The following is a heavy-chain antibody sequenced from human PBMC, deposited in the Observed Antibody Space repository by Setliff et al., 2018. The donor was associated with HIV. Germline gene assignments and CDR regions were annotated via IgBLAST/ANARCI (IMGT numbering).Heavy chain of an antibody. CDR2: INHSGST. V-gene: IGHV4-34*01. D-gene: IGHD1-26*01. Sequence: SETLSLTCAVYGGSFSDHYWSWIRQPPGKGLEWIGEINHSGSTNQNPSLKSRFIVSVDTSKNQFSLRLNSVTAADTAVYYCARGREVKRDTYYDYFYMDVWSRGTAVTVSS. CDR1: GGSFSDHY. J-gene: IGHJ6*03. CDR3: ARGREVKRDTYYDYFYMDV.